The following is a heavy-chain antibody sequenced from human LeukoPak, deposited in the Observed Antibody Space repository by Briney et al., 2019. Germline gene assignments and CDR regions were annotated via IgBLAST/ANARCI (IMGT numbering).Heavy chain of an antibody. CDR3: AREYRWNYYYYYMDV. J-gene: IGHJ6*03. D-gene: IGHD5-12*01. CDR2: IYYSGST. Sequence: SETLSLTCTVSGGSISRYYWSWIRQPPGKGLEWIGYIYYSGSTNYNPSLKSRVTISVDTSKNQFSLKLSSVTAADTAVYYCAREYRWNYYYYYMDVWGKGTTVTVSS. CDR1: GGSISRYY. V-gene: IGHV4-59*01.